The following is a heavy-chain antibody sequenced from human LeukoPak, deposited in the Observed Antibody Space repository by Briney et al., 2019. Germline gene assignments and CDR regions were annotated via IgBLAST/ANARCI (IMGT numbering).Heavy chain of an antibody. J-gene: IGHJ4*02. Sequence: GASVKVSCKASGYTFTGYYMHWVRQAPGQGLEWMGWINPNSGGTNYAQKFQGRATMTRDTSISTAYMELSRLRSDDTAVYYCARVKGRYSYGLGYWGQGTLVTVSS. D-gene: IGHD5-18*01. V-gene: IGHV1-2*02. CDR1: GYTFTGYY. CDR2: INPNSGGT. CDR3: ARVKGRYSYGLGY.